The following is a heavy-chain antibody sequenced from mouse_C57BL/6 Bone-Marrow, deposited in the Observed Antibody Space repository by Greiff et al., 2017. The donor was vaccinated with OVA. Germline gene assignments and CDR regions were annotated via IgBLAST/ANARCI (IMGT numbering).Heavy chain of an antibody. D-gene: IGHD1-1*01. CDR2: IDPETGGT. V-gene: IGHV1-15*01. CDR1: GYTFTDYE. Sequence: QVQLQQSGAELVRPGASVTLSCKASGYTFTDYEMHWVKQTPVHGLEWIGAIDPETGGTAYNQKFKGKAILTADESSSTAYMELRSLTSEDSAVYYCTRDLLRYWYFDVWATGTTVTVSS. CDR3: TRDLLRYWYFDV. J-gene: IGHJ1*03.